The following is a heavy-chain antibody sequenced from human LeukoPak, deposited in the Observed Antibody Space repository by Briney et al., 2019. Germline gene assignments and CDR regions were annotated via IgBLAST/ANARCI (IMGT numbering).Heavy chain of an antibody. J-gene: IGHJ4*02. V-gene: IGHV3-23*01. CDR3: AKESGYSTGWYSDY. Sequence: GGSLRLSCAASGFTFSSYAMSWVRQAPGKGLEWVSVISGSGSDTYYADSMKGRFTISRDNSKNTLYLQMNSLRAEDTAVYYCAKESGYSTGWYSDYWGQGTLVTVSS. D-gene: IGHD6-19*01. CDR1: GFTFSSYA. CDR2: ISGSGSDT.